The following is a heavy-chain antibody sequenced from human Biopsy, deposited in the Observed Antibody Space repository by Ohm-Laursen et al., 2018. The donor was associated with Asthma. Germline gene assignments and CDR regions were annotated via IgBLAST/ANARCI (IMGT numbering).Heavy chain of an antibody. V-gene: IGHV3-66*02. J-gene: IGHJ4*02. CDR2: IYSGGTS. CDR1: GFAVSRDY. Sequence: SLRLSCAASGFAVSRDYMFWVRQAPGKGLEWVSVIYSGGTSHTADSVRGRFTISRDYSKNTLFLEMNSLRPEDTAVYYCAKELFPGWELRRGPDYWGQGTLVTVSS. D-gene: IGHD1-26*01. CDR3: AKELFPGWELRRGPDY.